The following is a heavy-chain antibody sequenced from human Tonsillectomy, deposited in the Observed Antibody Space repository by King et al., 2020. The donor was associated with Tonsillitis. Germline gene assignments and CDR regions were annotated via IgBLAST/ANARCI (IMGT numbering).Heavy chain of an antibody. CDR2: SGNKANSYIT. V-gene: IGHV3-72*01. D-gene: IGHD6-13*01. Sequence: EVQLVESGGALVQPGGSLRLSCAASGFTFSYNYMDWVRQAPGKGLEWVGRSGNKANSYITDYAAHVKGRFTVSRDDSKNLLFLQMTSLTSEDTGVYYCAREAAAGPLDYWGQGTLVTVSS. J-gene: IGHJ4*02. CDR1: GFTFSYNY. CDR3: AREAAAGPLDY.